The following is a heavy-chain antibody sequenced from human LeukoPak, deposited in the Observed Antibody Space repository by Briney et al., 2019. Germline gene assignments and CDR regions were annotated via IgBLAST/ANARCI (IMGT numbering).Heavy chain of an antibody. CDR3: AKQRGALRENWFFDH. D-gene: IGHD3-9*01. J-gene: IGHJ4*02. CDR2: MSGSSGRT. CDR1: GFTLSSFA. Sequence: GGSLRLSCAASGFTLSSFAMSWVRQAPGKGLGWVLRMSGSSGRTDYADSVKGRFTISRDNSKNTLFLQMNSLRGEDTAVYYCAKQRGALRENWFFDHWGQGTLVTVSA. V-gene: IGHV3-23*01.